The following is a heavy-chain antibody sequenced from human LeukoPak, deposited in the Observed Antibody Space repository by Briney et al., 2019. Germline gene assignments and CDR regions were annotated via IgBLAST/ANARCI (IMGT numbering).Heavy chain of an antibody. D-gene: IGHD3-10*01. CDR3: ARADYYGSGSYDY. Sequence: GGSLRLSCAASGFTFSDYYMGWIRQAPGKGLEWVSNISSSGSTIYYADSVKGRFTISRDNAKNSLYLQMNSLRAEDTAVYYCARADYYGSGSYDYWGQGTLVTVSS. CDR1: GFTFSDYY. J-gene: IGHJ4*02. V-gene: IGHV3-11*01. CDR2: ISSSGSTI.